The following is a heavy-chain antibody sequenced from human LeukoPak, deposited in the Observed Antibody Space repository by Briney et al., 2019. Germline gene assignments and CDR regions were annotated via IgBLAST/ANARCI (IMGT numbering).Heavy chain of an antibody. CDR3: ARAYSSSWYLGDWFDP. Sequence: SETLSLTCTVSGGSISSSSYYWGWIRQPPGKGLEWIGSIYYSGSTYYNPSLKSRVTISVDTSKNQFSLKLSSVTAADTAVYYCARAYSSSWYLGDWFDPWGQGTLVTVSS. CDR2: IYYSGST. CDR1: GGSISSSSYY. J-gene: IGHJ5*02. D-gene: IGHD6-13*01. V-gene: IGHV4-39*01.